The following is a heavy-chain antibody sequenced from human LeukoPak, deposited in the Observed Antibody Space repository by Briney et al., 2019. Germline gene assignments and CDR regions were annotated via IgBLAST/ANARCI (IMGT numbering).Heavy chain of an antibody. V-gene: IGHV3-48*01. CDR3: ARVGWGRQLARLDY. CDR2: IGSTGTTI. CDR1: GFTFSDYS. Sequence: LPGGSLRLSCVASGFTFSDYSIHWVRQAPGKGLEWVSYIGSTGTTIYHADSVKGRFTISRDNAKNSLFLQMNSLRVEDTAVYYCARVGWGRQLARLDYWGQGTLVTVSS. D-gene: IGHD6-13*01. J-gene: IGHJ4*02.